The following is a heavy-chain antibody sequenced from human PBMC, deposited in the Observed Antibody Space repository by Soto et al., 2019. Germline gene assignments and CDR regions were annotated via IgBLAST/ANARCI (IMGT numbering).Heavy chain of an antibody. CDR2: IHPNSGNT. CDR3: ARSPPRVERNNYAGGWFDP. D-gene: IGHD4-4*01. V-gene: IGHV1-8*01. Sequence: QVQLVQSGAEVKKPGASVKVSCKASGYTFTSYDINWVRQSTGQGLAWMGWIHPNSGNTGYPQKFQSRVTMTRNTSISTAYMELSSLRFEDTAVYYCARSPPRVERNNYAGGWFDPWGQGTLVTVSS. CDR1: GYTFTSYD. J-gene: IGHJ5*02.